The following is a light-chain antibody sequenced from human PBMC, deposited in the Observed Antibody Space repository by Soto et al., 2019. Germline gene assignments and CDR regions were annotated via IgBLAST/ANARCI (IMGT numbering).Light chain of an antibody. V-gene: IGKV4-1*01. CDR1: QSLLYSANNKNY. J-gene: IGKJ4*01. CDR2: WAS. Sequence: DIVMTQSPDSLAFSLGCRATINCHSSQSLLYSANNKNYLAWYQQTPGQPPKLLIYWASTQESGVPDRFSGSGSGTDFTLTISSLQPEDAAVYYCQQYYSTPLTFGGGTKVDNK. CDR3: QQYYSTPLT.